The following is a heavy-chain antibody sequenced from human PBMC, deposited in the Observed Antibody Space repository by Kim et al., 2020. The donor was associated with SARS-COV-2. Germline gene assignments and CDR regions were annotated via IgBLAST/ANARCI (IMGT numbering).Heavy chain of an antibody. CDR3: ARVHRPQGYYYGSGSYGNDWFDP. CDR2: IYYSGST. J-gene: IGHJ5*02. CDR1: GGSISSGGYY. Sequence: SETLSLTCTVSGGSISSGGYYWSWIRQHPGKGLEWIGYIYYSGSTYYNPSLKSRVTISVDTSKNQFSLKLSSVTAADTAVYYCARVHRPQGYYYGSGSYGNDWFDPWGQGTLVTVSS. D-gene: IGHD3-10*01. V-gene: IGHV4-31*03.